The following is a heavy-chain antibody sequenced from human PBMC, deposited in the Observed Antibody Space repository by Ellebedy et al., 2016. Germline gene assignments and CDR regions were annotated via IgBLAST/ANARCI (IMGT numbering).Heavy chain of an antibody. CDR2: INPNSGGT. D-gene: IGHD3-10*01. CDR3: ARVYGSGSGNAFDI. J-gene: IGHJ3*02. Sequence: ASVKVSCKAYGYTFTGYYMHWVRQAPGQGLEWMGWINPNSGGTNYAQKFQGWVTMTRDTSISTAYMELSRLRSDDTAVYYCARVYGSGSGNAFDIWGQGTMVTVSS. V-gene: IGHV1-2*04. CDR1: GYTFTGYY.